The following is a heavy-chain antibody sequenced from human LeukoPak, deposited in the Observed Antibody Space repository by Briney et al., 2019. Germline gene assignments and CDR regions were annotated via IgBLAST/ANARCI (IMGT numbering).Heavy chain of an antibody. J-gene: IGHJ4*02. CDR2: IYHNGNT. CDR3: ASGGYSYGFDY. V-gene: IGHV4-30-2*01. CDR1: GGSISSGGYS. Sequence: SQTLSLTCAVSGGSISSGGYSWSWIRQPPGKGLEWIGYIYHNGNTYYSPSLKTRVTISVDRSKNQLSLKLSSVTAADTAMYYCASGGYSYGFDYWGQGTLVTVSS. D-gene: IGHD5-18*01.